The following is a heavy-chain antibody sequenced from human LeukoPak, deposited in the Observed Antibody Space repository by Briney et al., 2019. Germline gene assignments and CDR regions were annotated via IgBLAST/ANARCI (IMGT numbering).Heavy chain of an antibody. V-gene: IGHV1-18*01. CDR3: AATVNYYYMDV. CDR2: ISAYNGNT. Sequence: ASVKVSCKASGYTFTSYGISWVRQAPGQGLEWMGWISAYNGNTNYAQKLQGRVTMTTDTSTSTACMELRSLRSDDTAVYYCAATVNYYYMDVWGKGTTVTVSS. D-gene: IGHD4-11*01. CDR1: GYTFTSYG. J-gene: IGHJ6*03.